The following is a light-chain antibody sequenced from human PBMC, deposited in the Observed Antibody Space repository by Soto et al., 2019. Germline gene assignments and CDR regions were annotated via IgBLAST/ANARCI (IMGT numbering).Light chain of an antibody. CDR1: STDVAGYNY. J-gene: IGLJ3*02. Sequence: QSVLAQPASVSGSPGQSITISCTGSSTDVAGYNYVSWYQQHPGRAPKPMIYEVSNRPSGVSNRFSASKSGDTASLTIFGLQAEDEADYYCSSFTSSNTWVFGGGTKVTVL. CDR3: SSFTSSNTWV. CDR2: EVS. V-gene: IGLV2-14*01.